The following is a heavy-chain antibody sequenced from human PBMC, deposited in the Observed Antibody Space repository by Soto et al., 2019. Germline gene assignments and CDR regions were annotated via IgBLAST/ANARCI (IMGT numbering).Heavy chain of an antibody. CDR3: AREQDRLHLGELSLYPDY. CDR2: INHSGST. V-gene: IGHV4-34*01. J-gene: IGHJ4*02. D-gene: IGHD3-16*02. CDR1: GGSFSGYY. Sequence: QVQLQQWGAGLLKPSETLSLTCAVYGGSFSGYYWSWIRQPPGKGLEWIGEINHSGSTNYNPSLKSRVTLSVDTSNNQFSLKLSSVTAADTAVYYCAREQDRLHLGELSLYPDYWCQGTLVTVSS.